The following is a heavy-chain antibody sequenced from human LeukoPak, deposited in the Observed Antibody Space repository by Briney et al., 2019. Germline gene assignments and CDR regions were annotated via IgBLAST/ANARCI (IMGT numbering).Heavy chain of an antibody. D-gene: IGHD1-7*01. CDR2: ISGSGGST. Sequence: PGGSLRLSCAASGFTFSSYAMSWVRQAPGKGLEWVSAISGSGGSTYYADSVKGRLTIARTNSKYTLYLQMNILTAETTAVYCCARNGDLELHPEGSYYFDYWGQGTLVTVSS. V-gene: IGHV3-23*01. CDR1: GFTFSSYA. CDR3: ARNGDLELHPEGSYYFDY. J-gene: IGHJ4*02.